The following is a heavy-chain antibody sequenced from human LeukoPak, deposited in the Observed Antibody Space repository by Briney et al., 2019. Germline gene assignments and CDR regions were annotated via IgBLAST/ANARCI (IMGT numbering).Heavy chain of an antibody. J-gene: IGHJ3*02. CDR2: ISYDGGSK. D-gene: IGHD6-13*01. CDR3: AKDLASSSWYSRAFDI. V-gene: IGHV3-30*18. Sequence: PGRSLRLSCAASGFTFSSYGMHWVRQAPGKGLEWVAVISYDGGSKDYADSVKGRFTISRDNSKNTLYLQMNSLRAEDTAVYYCAKDLASSSWYSRAFDIWGQGTMVTVSS. CDR1: GFTFSSYG.